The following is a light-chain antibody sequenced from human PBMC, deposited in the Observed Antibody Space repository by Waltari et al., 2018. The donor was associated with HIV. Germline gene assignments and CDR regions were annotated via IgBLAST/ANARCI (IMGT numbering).Light chain of an antibody. CDR1: QSLMYSSDNQNY. V-gene: IGKV4-1*01. J-gene: IGKJ5*01. CDR3: QQYYSTPIT. Sequence: DIVMTQSPDSLAVSLGERATINCKSSQSLMYSSDNQNYLAWYQQNPGQPPKLLIYWAATRESGVPDRFSGSGSGTDFTLTISSLQAEDGAVYYCQQYYSTPITFGQGTRLEIK. CDR2: WAA.